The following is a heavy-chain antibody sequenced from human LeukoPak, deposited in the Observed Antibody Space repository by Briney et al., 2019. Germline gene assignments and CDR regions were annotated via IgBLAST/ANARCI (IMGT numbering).Heavy chain of an antibody. J-gene: IGHJ2*01. D-gene: IGHD5-18*01. V-gene: IGHV3-64D*06. CDR3: VKTYSRYFDL. Sequence: QSGGSLRLSCVVSGFTFSSYWMNWVRQAPGKGLEYVSAISNNGGSTYYTDSVKGRFTISRDNSKNTLYLQLSSLRTEDTAVYYCVKTYSRYFDLWGRGTLVTVSS. CDR2: ISNNGGST. CDR1: GFTFSSYW.